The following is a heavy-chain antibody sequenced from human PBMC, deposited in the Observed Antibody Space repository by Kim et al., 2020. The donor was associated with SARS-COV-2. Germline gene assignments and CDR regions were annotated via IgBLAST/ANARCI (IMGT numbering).Heavy chain of an antibody. CDR3: AKAVGRSGPRGGVDY. Sequence: GGSLRLSCAASGFTFDDYAMHWVRQAPGKGLEWVSGISWNSGSIGYADSVKGRFTISRDNAKNSLYLQMNSLRAEDTALYYCAKAVGRSGPRGGVDYWGQGSLVTVSS. CDR1: GFTFDDYA. V-gene: IGHV3-9*01. D-gene: IGHD3-10*01. J-gene: IGHJ4*02. CDR2: ISWNSGSI.